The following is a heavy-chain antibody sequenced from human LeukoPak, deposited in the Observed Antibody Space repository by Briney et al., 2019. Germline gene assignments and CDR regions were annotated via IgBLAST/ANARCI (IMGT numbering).Heavy chain of an antibody. J-gene: IGHJ4*02. D-gene: IGHD6-19*01. V-gene: IGHV3-21*01. Sequence: GGSLRLSCAASGFTFSSYSMNWVRQAPGKGLEWVSSISSSSSYIYYADSVKGRFTISRDNAKNSLYLQMISLRAEDTAVYYCARGIAVADFDYWGQGTLVTVSS. CDR2: ISSSSSYI. CDR1: GFTFSSYS. CDR3: ARGIAVADFDY.